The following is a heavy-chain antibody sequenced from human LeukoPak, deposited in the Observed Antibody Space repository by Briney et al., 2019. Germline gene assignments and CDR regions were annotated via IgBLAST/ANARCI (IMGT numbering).Heavy chain of an antibody. V-gene: IGHV4-4*02. CDR1: GGSISSSNG. J-gene: IGHJ4*02. CDR3: ASVVGAPDILWFGSTTFDY. CDR2: IYHSGIT. D-gene: IGHD3-10*01. Sequence: SETLSLTCAVSGGSISSSNGGSGGRQPPGKGGEGGGEIYHSGITNYNPSLKSRVTISVDQSKIPFSLKLSSVTAADTAVYYCASVVGAPDILWFGSTTFDYWGQGTLVTVSS.